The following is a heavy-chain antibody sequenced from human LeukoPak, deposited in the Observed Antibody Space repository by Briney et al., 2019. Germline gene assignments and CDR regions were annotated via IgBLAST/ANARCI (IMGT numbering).Heavy chain of an antibody. CDR3: AREAPYYYYMDV. Sequence: GGSLRLSCAASGFTFDDYAMHWVRHAPGKGLEWVSGISWNSGSIGYADSVKGRFTISRDNAKNSLYLQMNSLRAEDMALYYCAREAPYYYYMDVWGKGTTVTVSS. J-gene: IGHJ6*03. CDR2: ISWNSGSI. V-gene: IGHV3-9*03. CDR1: GFTFDDYA.